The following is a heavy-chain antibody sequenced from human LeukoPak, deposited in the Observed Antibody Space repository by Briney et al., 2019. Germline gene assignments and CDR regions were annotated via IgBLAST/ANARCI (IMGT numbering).Heavy chain of an antibody. J-gene: IGHJ3*02. CDR2: IYYSGSA. Sequence: SETLSLTCTVSGGSISSYYWSWIRQPPGKGLEWIGYIYYSGSANYNPSLKSRVTISVDTSKNQFSLKLSSVTAADTAVYYCARDNYYDNAFDIWGQGTMVTVSS. CDR3: ARDNYYDNAFDI. D-gene: IGHD3-22*01. CDR1: GGSISSYY. V-gene: IGHV4-59*01.